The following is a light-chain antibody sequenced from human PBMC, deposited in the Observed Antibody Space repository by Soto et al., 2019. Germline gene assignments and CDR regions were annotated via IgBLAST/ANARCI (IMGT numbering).Light chain of an antibody. Sequence: EGEFTQSPGTLSLSQVERATLSCRTSQTLSSSFLAWYQQTPGQAPRLLIYDTSTRAIDIPDRFSGSGSGTDFTLTISRLEPEDFAVYYCQQYGYLGTFGQGTKVDIK. CDR2: DTS. J-gene: IGKJ1*01. V-gene: IGKV3-20*01. CDR3: QQYGYLGT. CDR1: QTLSSSF.